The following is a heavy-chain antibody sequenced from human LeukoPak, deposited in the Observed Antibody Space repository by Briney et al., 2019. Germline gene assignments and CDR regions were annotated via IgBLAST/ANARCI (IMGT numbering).Heavy chain of an antibody. CDR1: GGSFSGYY. Sequence: NPSETLSLTCAVYGGSFSGYYWSWIRQPPGKGVEWIGEINHSGSTNYNPSLKSRVTISVDTSKNQFSLKLSSVTAADTAVYYCARGRDSGWLLVGWSFDLWGRGTLVTVSS. CDR3: ARGRDSGWLLVGWSFDL. J-gene: IGHJ2*01. D-gene: IGHD6-19*01. CDR2: INHSGST. V-gene: IGHV4-34*01.